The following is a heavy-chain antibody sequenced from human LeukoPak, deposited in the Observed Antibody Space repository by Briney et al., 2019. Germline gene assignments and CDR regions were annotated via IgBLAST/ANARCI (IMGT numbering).Heavy chain of an antibody. D-gene: IGHD3-10*01. V-gene: IGHV4-59*01. CDR1: GDSISSYY. CDR3: ARGRVYFYGSGSRYLDDAFDM. J-gene: IGHJ3*02. CDR2: IYYGGNT. Sequence: SETLSLTCSVSGDSISSYYWSWIRQSPGKGLEWIGYIYYGGNTRYNPSLKGRVIISADTSKFSLNLNSVTAADTAVYFCARGRVYFYGSGSRYLDDAFDMWGPGTMVTVSS.